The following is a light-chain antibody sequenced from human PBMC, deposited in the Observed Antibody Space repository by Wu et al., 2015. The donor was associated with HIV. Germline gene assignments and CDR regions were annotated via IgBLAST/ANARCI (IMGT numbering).Light chain of an antibody. CDR2: GAT. Sequence: EVVLTQSPGTLSLSPGERATLSCRSSQTITSSYLAWYQQKPGQAPRLLIYGATSRAIGIPDRFSGSGSEKDFTLTISGVEPEDFAVYYCQQYSSSPRTFGQGTKVEFK. CDR3: QQYSSSPRT. J-gene: IGKJ1*01. CDR1: QTITSSY. V-gene: IGKV3-20*01.